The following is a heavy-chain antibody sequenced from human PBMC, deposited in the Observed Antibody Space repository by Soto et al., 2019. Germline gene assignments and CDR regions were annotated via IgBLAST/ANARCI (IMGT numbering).Heavy chain of an antibody. V-gene: IGHV1-58*02. CDR3: AADQDDYRPYYCYMDV. Sequence: SVKVSCKASGFTFTSSAMQWVRQARGQRLERIGWIVVGSGKTNYAQKFQKRVTITRDMSKSTANKELSSLRSEDTAVNYCAADQDDYRPYYCYMDVWGKGTTVTVSS. CDR2: IVVGSGKT. CDR1: GFTFTSSA. J-gene: IGHJ6*03. D-gene: IGHD4-17*01.